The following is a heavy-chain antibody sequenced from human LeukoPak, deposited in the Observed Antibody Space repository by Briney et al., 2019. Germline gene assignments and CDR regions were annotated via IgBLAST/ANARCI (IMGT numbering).Heavy chain of an antibody. J-gene: IGHJ3*02. Sequence: PSETLSLTCTVSGGSIGSSNYYWGWIRQPPGKGLEWIGTIYYSGSTFYNPSLKSRVTISVDTPENQFSLRLSSVTAADTAVYYCAGNPFFTILGVVAPAGFNIWGQGTMVTVSS. CDR1: GGSIGSSNYY. CDR3: AGNPFFTILGVVAPAGFNI. CDR2: IYYSGST. V-gene: IGHV4-39*01. D-gene: IGHD3-3*01.